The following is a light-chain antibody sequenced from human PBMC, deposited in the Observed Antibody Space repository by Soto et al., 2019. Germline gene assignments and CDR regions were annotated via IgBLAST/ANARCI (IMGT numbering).Light chain of an antibody. J-gene: IGKJ4*01. Sequence: IVMTQSPDSLAVSLGERATINCKSSQSLLYSSNNKNYLAWFQHKPGQPPKLLLYWASTRESGVPDRFSGSGSGTDFTLTISSLQAEDVAVYYCQQYYSNPELTFGGRTKVDI. CDR1: QSLLYSSNNKNY. CDR2: WAS. CDR3: QQYYSNPELT. V-gene: IGKV4-1*01.